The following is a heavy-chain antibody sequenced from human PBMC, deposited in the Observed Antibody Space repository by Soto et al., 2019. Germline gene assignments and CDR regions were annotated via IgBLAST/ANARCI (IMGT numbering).Heavy chain of an antibody. D-gene: IGHD3-10*01. CDR2: TYYRSKWYN. CDR1: GDSVSSNSVS. Sequence: SQTLSLTCAISGDSVSSNSVSWNWIRQSPSRGLEWLGRTYYRSKWYNDYAVSAKSRITINPDTSKNQFSLQLNSVTPEDTAVYYCARGSESYYNSGSYYNWFDPWGQGTLVTVSS. V-gene: IGHV6-1*01. J-gene: IGHJ5*02. CDR3: ARGSESYYNSGSYYNWFDP.